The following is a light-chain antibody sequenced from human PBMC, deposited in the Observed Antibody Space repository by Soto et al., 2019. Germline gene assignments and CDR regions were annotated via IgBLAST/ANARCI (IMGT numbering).Light chain of an antibody. CDR1: SSDVGGSNY. CDR3: CPYAGNSV. J-gene: IGLJ1*01. Sequence: QSALTQPRSVSGSPGQSVTISCTGGSSDVGGSNYVSWYQQHPGKAPKLIISDVTKRPSGVPDRFSGSKSDNTASLTISGLQAEDEADYYCCPYAGNSVFGPGTKVTVL. CDR2: DVT. V-gene: IGLV2-11*01.